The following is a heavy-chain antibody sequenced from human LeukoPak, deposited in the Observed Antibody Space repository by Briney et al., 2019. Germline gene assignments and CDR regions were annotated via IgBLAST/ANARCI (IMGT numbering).Heavy chain of an antibody. Sequence: GSLRLSCATSGFIFSDYYMSWIRQPPGKGLEWIGEINHSGSTNYNPSLKSRVTISVDTSKNQFSLKLSSVTAADTAVYYCARGQAVVDYWGQGTLVTVSS. CDR2: INHSGST. J-gene: IGHJ4*02. D-gene: IGHD6-19*01. CDR1: GFIFSDYY. V-gene: IGHV4-34*01. CDR3: ARGQAVVDY.